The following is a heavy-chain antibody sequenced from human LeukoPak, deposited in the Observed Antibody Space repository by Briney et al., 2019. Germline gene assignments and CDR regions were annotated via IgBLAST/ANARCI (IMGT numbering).Heavy chain of an antibody. CDR1: GYRFTNYH. V-gene: IGHV5-51*01. D-gene: IGHD3-22*01. CDR3: ARLRPGAYYYDSSGPFDY. J-gene: IGHJ4*02. Sequence: PGESLKISCKGSGYRFTNYHIGWVRQMPGKGLEWMGIIYPGDSDTRYSPSFQGQVTISADKSISTAYLQWSSLKASDTAIYYCARLRPGAYYYDSSGPFDYWGQGTLVTVSS. CDR2: IYPGDSDT.